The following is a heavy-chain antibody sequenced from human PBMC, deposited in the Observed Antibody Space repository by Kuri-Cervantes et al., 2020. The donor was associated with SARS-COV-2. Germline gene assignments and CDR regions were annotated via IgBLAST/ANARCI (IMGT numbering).Heavy chain of an antibody. V-gene: IGHV3-30*03. Sequence: GESLKISCAASGFPFRNVGMHWVRQAPGKGLGWVAIISYDTTNKYYADSVKGRFTVSRDDSKNTLYLQMNSLRAEDTAVYYCARETELGTDYWGQGTLVTVSS. CDR2: ISYDTTNK. CDR1: GFPFRNVG. J-gene: IGHJ4*02. CDR3: ARETELGTDY. D-gene: IGHD7-27*01.